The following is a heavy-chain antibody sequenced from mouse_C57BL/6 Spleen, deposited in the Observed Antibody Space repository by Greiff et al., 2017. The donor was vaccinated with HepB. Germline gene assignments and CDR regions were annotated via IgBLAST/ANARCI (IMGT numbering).Heavy chain of an antibody. CDR3: ARSTGTGFDY. V-gene: IGHV7-3*01. J-gene: IGHJ2*01. CDR2: IRNKANGYTT. D-gene: IGHD4-1*02. CDR1: GFTFTDYY. Sequence: EVQLVESGGGLVQPGGSLSLSCAASGFTFTDYYVSWVRQPPGKALEWLGFIRNKANGYTTEYSASVKGLFTISRDNSQSILYLQMNALRAEDSATYYCARSTGTGFDYWGQGTTLTVSS.